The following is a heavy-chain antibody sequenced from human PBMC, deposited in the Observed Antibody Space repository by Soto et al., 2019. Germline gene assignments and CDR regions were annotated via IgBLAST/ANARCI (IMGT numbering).Heavy chain of an antibody. CDR3: ARDPTVDTAIGYNWFDP. Sequence: PWGSLRLSCAAPGFTFISYAMHWVRQAPGKGLEWVAVISYDGSNKYYADSVKGRFTISRDNSKNTLYLQMNSLRAEDTAVYYCARDPTVDTAIGYNWFDPWGQET. V-gene: IGHV3-30-3*01. CDR2: ISYDGSNK. CDR1: GFTFISYA. J-gene: IGHJ5*02. D-gene: IGHD5-18*01.